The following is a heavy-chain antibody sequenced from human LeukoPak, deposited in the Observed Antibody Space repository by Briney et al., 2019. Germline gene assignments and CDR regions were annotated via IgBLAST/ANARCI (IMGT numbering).Heavy chain of an antibody. D-gene: IGHD6-13*01. V-gene: IGHV3-30*03. Sequence: GGSLRLSCAVSGFSIGNYGMHWVRQAPDKGLEWVAMISHDGGAKYYGDSVKGRLTISRDNSENTLYLQMNSLRVEDTAVYYCASKGWRSSWPFDYWGQGTLVTVSS. CDR1: GFSIGNYG. CDR2: ISHDGGAK. J-gene: IGHJ4*02. CDR3: ASKGWRSSWPFDY.